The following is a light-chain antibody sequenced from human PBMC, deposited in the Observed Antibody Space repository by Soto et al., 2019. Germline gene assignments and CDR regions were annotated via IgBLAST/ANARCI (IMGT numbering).Light chain of an antibody. Sequence: QSVLTQPASVSGSPGQAITISCSGTSSDVGAFNYVSWYQQHPGKAPKLMIYDVSNRPSGVSNRFSGSRSDSTASLTISGLQAEDEADYYCSSDTSSSTLIFGGGTKLTVL. CDR1: SSDVGAFNY. V-gene: IGLV2-14*03. CDR3: SSDTSSSTLI. CDR2: DVS. J-gene: IGLJ2*01.